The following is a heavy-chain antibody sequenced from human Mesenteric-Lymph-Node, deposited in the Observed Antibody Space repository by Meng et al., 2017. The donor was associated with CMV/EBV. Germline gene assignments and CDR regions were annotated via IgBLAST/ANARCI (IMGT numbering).Heavy chain of an antibody. CDR3: TRGGSGWYFDH. Sequence: GESLKISCAVSGFHFDDYTMHWVRQRPGKGLEWVGRIRPKVDNYATGYGASVKGRFTISRDDSKNTAYLQLNSLKPEDTAVYYCTRGGSGWYFDHWGQGTLVTVSS. V-gene: IGHV3-73*01. CDR1: GFHFDDYT. D-gene: IGHD6-19*01. J-gene: IGHJ4*02. CDR2: IRPKVDNYAT.